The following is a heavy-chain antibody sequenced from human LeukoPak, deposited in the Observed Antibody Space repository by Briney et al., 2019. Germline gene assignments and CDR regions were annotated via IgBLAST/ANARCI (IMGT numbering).Heavy chain of an antibody. Sequence: GGSLRLSCAASGFTFSSYAMSWVRQAPGKGLEWGSAISGSGGSTYYADSVKGRFTISRDNSKNTLYLQMNSLRAEDTAVYYCAKDRNYYDSYNDYWGQGTLVTVSS. J-gene: IGHJ4*02. V-gene: IGHV3-23*01. CDR1: GFTFSSYA. CDR3: AKDRNYYDSYNDY. CDR2: ISGSGGST. D-gene: IGHD3-22*01.